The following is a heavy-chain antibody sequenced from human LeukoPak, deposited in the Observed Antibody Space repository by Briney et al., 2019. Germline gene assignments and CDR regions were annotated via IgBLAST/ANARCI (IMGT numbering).Heavy chain of an antibody. V-gene: IGHV3-74*01. D-gene: IGHD3-9*01. CDR1: GFTFNKYW. Sequence: GGSLRLSCAASGFTFNKYWMHWVRRAPGKGLVWVSRIKRDGSTADYADSVKGRFTISRDNAKNTLYLQMDSLRPEDTAVYYCGRDADWLPFDYWGQGTLVTVSS. CDR2: IKRDGSTA. CDR3: GRDADWLPFDY. J-gene: IGHJ4*02.